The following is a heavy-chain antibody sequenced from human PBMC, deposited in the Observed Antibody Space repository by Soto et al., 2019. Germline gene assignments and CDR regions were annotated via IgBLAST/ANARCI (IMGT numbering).Heavy chain of an antibody. J-gene: IGHJ4*02. Sequence: QVQLVESGGGVVKPGGSLGVSCAASGFTFSSYGMHWVCQAPGKGLGGVAVVSYDGSNTYYADSVKGRCTISRDNSKTTLYRNMNSLRAEDTAVYDWPKDRARNCAGVSCSSILDYWGQGTLVTVSS. V-gene: IGHV3-30*18. CDR1: GFTFSSYG. CDR2: VSYDGSNT. D-gene: IGHD2-15*01. CDR3: PKDRARNCAGVSCSSILDY.